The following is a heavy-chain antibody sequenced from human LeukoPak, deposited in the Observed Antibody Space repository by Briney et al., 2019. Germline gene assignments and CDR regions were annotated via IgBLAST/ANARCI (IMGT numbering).Heavy chain of an antibody. J-gene: IGHJ4*02. CDR2: IYHSGST. V-gene: IGHV4-4*02. CDR3: ATTKRGIAAAVPNDY. D-gene: IGHD6-13*01. CDR1: GLTFRHYAM. Sequence: GSLRLSCAASGLTFRHYAMSWVRQAPGKGLEWIGEIYHSGSTNYNPSLKSRVTISVDKSKNQFSLKLSSVTAADTAVYYCATTKRGIAAAVPNDYWGQGTLVTVSS.